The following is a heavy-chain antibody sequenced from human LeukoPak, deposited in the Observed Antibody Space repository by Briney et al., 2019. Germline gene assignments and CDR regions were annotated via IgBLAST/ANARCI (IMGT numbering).Heavy chain of an antibody. CDR1: GFTFSSYG. CDR3: ARPGITAFDI. J-gene: IGHJ3*02. CDR2: IWFDGSNK. Sequence: GGSLRLSCAASGFTFSSYGMHWVRQAPGKGLEWVTVIWFDGSNKYCADSVKGRITISRDNAKNSVSLYMNSLRAEDSAVYYCARPGITAFDIWGQGTMVTVSS. D-gene: IGHD3-10*01. V-gene: IGHV3-33*01.